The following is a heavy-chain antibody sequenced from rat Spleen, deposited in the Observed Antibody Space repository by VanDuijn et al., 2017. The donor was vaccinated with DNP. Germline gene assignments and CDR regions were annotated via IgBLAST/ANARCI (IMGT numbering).Heavy chain of an antibody. D-gene: IGHD4-3*01. CDR3: ARLGVRTLFDY. CDR2: ISTSGSRT. J-gene: IGHJ2*01. V-gene: IGHV5-25*01. CDR1: GFTFSNYY. Sequence: EVQLVESGGGFVQPGRSLKFSCAASGFTFSNYYMAWVRQAPKKGLEWVATISTSGSRTYYPDSVKGRFTISRDNAKSSLYLQMNSLKSEDTATYYCARLGVRTLFDYWGQGVMVTVSS.